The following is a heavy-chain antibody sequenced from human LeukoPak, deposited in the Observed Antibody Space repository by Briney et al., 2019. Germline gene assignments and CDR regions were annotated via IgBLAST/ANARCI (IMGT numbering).Heavy chain of an antibody. Sequence: GGSLRLSCAASGFTFSSYSMNWVRQAPGKGLEWVSYISSSSSTIYYADSVKGRFTVSRDNAKNSLYLQMNSLRAEDTAVYYCARVSHYYDSSGYYYAVVYEAFDIWGQGTMVTVSS. CDR2: ISSSSSTI. D-gene: IGHD3-22*01. J-gene: IGHJ3*02. V-gene: IGHV3-48*01. CDR1: GFTFSSYS. CDR3: ARVSHYYDSSGYYYAVVYEAFDI.